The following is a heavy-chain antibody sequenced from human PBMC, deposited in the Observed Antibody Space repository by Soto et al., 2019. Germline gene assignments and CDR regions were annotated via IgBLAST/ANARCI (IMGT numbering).Heavy chain of an antibody. J-gene: IGHJ6*02. V-gene: IGHV4-59*01. CDR2: IYNSGIT. CDR1: GGSISGDY. D-gene: IGHD1-26*01. CDR3: ARVFRHGTYDMDV. Sequence: PSETLSLTCIVSGGSISGDYWSWIRQPPGKALEWIGYIYNSGITNYNPSLKSRVTISVDTSKNQFSLKLSSVTAADTAVYYCARVFRHGTYDMDVWGQGTTVTVSS.